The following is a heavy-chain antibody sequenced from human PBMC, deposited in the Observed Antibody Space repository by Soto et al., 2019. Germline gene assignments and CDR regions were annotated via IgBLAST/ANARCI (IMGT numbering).Heavy chain of an antibody. J-gene: IGHJ4*02. CDR2: INGGNGYT. CDR3: ARKGWEHVRTGLDY. Sequence: QVQLVQSGAEVKKPGASVTLSCKASGYIFTSYAIHWVRQAPGQGLEWMGWINGGNGYTKSSQKFPGRVSIAMDTTASTAYMELSSLKPENTAVYYCARKGWEHVRTGLDYWGQGTLVIVSS. V-gene: IGHV1-3*01. D-gene: IGHD1-26*01. CDR1: GYIFTSYA.